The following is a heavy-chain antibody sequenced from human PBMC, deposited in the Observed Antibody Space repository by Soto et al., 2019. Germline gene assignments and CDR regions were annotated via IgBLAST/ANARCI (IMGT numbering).Heavy chain of an antibody. CDR1: GYTFTIYG. V-gene: IGHV1-18*03. CDR3: ARDRIVVVPAAMRSYGLFDP. D-gene: IGHD2-2*01. J-gene: IGHJ5*02. Sequence: ASLKVSCKASGYTFTIYGISWVRQAPGQGLEWMGWISAYNGNTNYAQKLQGRGTMTTDTYTSAAYMELRSLRSDDMAVYYCARDRIVVVPAAMRSYGLFDPWGQATLVTVSS. CDR2: ISAYNGNT.